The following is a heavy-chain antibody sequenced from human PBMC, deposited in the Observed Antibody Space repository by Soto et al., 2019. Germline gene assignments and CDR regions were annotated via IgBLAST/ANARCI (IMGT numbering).Heavy chain of an antibody. D-gene: IGHD6-13*01. CDR1: GFTFSSYA. J-gene: IGHJ4*02. V-gene: IGHV3-30-3*01. Sequence: HPGGSLRLSCAASGFTFSSYAMHWVRQAPGKGLEWVAVISYDGSNKYYADSVKGRFTISRDNSKNTLYLQMNSLRAEDTAVYYCARDLNNGRHSSSYDYWGQGTLVTVSS. CDR2: ISYDGSNK. CDR3: ARDLNNGRHSSSYDY.